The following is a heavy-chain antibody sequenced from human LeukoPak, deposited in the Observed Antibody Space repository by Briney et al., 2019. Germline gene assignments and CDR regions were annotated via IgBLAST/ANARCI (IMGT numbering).Heavy chain of an antibody. CDR2: ISSTGGTA. CDR1: GFTFSSFG. D-gene: IGHD1-26*01. V-gene: IGHV3-23*01. Sequence: GGSLRLSCAASGFTFSSFGMSWVRQAPGKGLEWVSAISSTGGTAYYADSVKGRFTISRDNSKNTLYLQMISLRAEDTAVYYCARDLSVGAKPDLGFDYWGQGTLVTVSS. J-gene: IGHJ4*02. CDR3: ARDLSVGAKPDLGFDY.